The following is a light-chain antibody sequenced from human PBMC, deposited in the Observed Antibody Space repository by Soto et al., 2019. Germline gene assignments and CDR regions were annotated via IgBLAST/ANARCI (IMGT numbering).Light chain of an antibody. Sequence: EIVMTQSPATLSVSPGERATLSCRASQSVNSNLAWYQQKPGQAPRLLISCASTRATGIPARFSGSRSETEFTLTISSLQSEDFAVYYCQQYYNWWTFGQGTKVDMK. CDR1: QSVNSN. V-gene: IGKV3-15*01. CDR2: CAS. J-gene: IGKJ1*01. CDR3: QQYYNWWT.